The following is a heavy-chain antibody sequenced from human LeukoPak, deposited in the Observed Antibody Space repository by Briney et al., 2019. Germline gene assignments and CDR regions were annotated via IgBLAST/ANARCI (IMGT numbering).Heavy chain of an antibody. CDR1: GFTFSNYW. CDR3: AREYSSSRYFDY. D-gene: IGHD6-6*01. J-gene: IGHJ4*02. CDR2: INSDGSST. Sequence: GGSLRLSCVASGFTFSNYWMHWVRQAPGKGLVWVSRINSDGSSTTYADSVKGRFTVSRDNAENTLYLQMNSLRAEDTAVYYCAREYSSSRYFDYWGQGTLVTVSS. V-gene: IGHV3-74*01.